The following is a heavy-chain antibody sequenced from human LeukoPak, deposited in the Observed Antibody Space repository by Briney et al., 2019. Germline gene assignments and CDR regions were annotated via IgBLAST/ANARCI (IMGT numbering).Heavy chain of an antibody. CDR3: ARETEVYYYDSSGYSYNWFDP. D-gene: IGHD3-22*01. CDR1: GDSVSSNSAA. Sequence: SQTLSLTCAISGDSVSSNSAAWNWIRQSPSRGLEWLGRTYYRSKWYNDYAVSVKSRITINPDTSKNQFSLQLNSVTPEDTAVYYCARETEVYYYDSSGYSYNWFDPWGQGTLVTVSS. J-gene: IGHJ5*02. V-gene: IGHV6-1*01. CDR2: TYYRSKWYN.